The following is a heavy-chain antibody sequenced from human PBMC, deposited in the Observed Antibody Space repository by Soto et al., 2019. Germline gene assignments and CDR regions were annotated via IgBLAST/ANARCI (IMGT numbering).Heavy chain of an antibody. CDR1: GYTFTGYY. D-gene: IGHD6-13*01. CDR2: INPNSGGT. J-gene: IGHJ4*02. CDR3: ARVSSSSWYYFDY. Sequence: ASVKVSCKASGYTFTGYYMHWVRQAPGQGLEWMGWINPNSGGTNYAQKFQGWVTMTRDTSISTAYMELSRLRSDDTAVYYCARVSSSSWYYFDYWGQGTLVTVSS. V-gene: IGHV1-2*04.